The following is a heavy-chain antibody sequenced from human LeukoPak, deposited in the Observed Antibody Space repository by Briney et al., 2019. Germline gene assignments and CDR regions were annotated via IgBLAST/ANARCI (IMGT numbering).Heavy chain of an antibody. V-gene: IGHV4-30-2*01. Sequence: SETLSLTCTVSGASISRSDYFWGWIRQPPGKGLEWIGYIYHSGSTYYNPSLKSRVTMSLDRSKNQFSLKVSSVTAADTAVYYCAGLTTTAWYFDLWGRGTLVTVSS. CDR3: AGLTTTAWYFDL. J-gene: IGHJ2*01. CDR2: IYHSGST. CDR1: GASISRSDYF. D-gene: IGHD1-26*01.